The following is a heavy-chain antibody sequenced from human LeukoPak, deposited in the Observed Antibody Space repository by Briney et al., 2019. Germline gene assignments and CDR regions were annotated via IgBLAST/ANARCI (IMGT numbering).Heavy chain of an antibody. CDR3: AKESLLRAGLTACDAFDI. CDR2: ISGSGGST. CDR1: GFTFSSYG. V-gene: IGHV3-23*01. J-gene: IGHJ3*02. D-gene: IGHD3-16*02. Sequence: QSGGSLRLSCAASGFTFSSYGMSWVRQAPGKGLEWVSAISGSGGSTYYADSVKGRFTISRDNSKNTLYLQMNSLRAEDTAVYYCAKESLLRAGLTACDAFDIWGQGTMVTVSS.